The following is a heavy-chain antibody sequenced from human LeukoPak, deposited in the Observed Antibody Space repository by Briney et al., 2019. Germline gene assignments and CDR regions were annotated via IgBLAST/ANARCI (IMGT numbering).Heavy chain of an antibody. D-gene: IGHD5-24*01. Sequence: HPGGSLRLSCAASGFTFSNYWMNWVRQAPGKGLEWVANIKQGGGETYNVDSVKGRFSISRDSAKNSLYLQMNSLRAEDTAVYYCARGADGAFDYWGQGIVVTVSP. CDR1: GFTFSNYW. CDR3: ARGADGAFDY. V-gene: IGHV3-7*01. J-gene: IGHJ4*02. CDR2: IKQGGGET.